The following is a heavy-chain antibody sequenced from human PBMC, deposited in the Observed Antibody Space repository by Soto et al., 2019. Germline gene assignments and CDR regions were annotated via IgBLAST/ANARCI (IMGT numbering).Heavy chain of an antibody. CDR1: GYTFTTYY. V-gene: IGHV1-46*01. D-gene: IGHD6-13*01. CDR2: INPSNGRR. Sequence: QLQLVQSASEVKKPGASVKVSCKASGYTFTTYYMLWVRQAPGQGLEWMGIINPSNGRRTYAQKFQGRIILTTDTSASTVHMELISLRSEDTAVYYCARGQGREAAGKDPSPVDYWGQGTLVTVSS. CDR3: ARGQGREAAGKDPSPVDY. J-gene: IGHJ4*02.